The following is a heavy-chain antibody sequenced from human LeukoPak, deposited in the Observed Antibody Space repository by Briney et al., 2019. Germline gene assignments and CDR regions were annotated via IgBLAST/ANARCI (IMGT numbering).Heavy chain of an antibody. V-gene: IGHV1-18*01. CDR2: ISAYNGNT. CDR1: GYTFTSYG. D-gene: IGHD1-7*01. CDR3: ARDGGHYNWNYGRRSGYFDY. J-gene: IGHJ4*02. Sequence: ASVKVSCKASGYTFTSYGISWVRRAPGQGLEWMGWISAYNGNTNYAQKLQGRVTMTTDTSTSTAYMELRSLRSDDTAVYYCARDGGHYNWNYGRRSGYFDYWGQGTLVTVSS.